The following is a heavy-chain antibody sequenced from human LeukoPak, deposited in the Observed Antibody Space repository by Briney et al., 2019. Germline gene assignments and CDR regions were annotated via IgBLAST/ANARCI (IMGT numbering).Heavy chain of an antibody. CDR2: IIPMFDTA. V-gene: IGHV1-69*06. Sequence: SVKVSCKASGGTFSSYPISWVRQAPGQGLEWMGGIIPMFDTADFAQKFQGRVTITADTSTSTAYKQLSSLRSEDTAVYYCARARSGPYGSGSLDAFDIWGQGTMVAVSS. CDR1: GGTFSSYP. CDR3: ARARSGPYGSGSLDAFDI. D-gene: IGHD3-10*01. J-gene: IGHJ3*02.